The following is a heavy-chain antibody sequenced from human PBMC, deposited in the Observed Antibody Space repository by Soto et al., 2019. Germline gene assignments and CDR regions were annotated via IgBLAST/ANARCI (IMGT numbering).Heavy chain of an antibody. CDR3: ARGTYYYDSSGYHWDYYYGMDV. CDR2: INAGNGNT. D-gene: IGHD3-22*01. V-gene: IGHV1-3*05. Sequence: QVQLVQSGAEEKKPGASVKVSCKASGYTFTSYAMHWVRQAPGQRIEWMGWINAGNGNTKYSQKFQGRVTITRDTSASTAYMALSSLRSEDTAVYYCARGTYYYDSSGYHWDYYYGMDVWGHGTTVTVSS. J-gene: IGHJ6*02. CDR1: GYTFTSYA.